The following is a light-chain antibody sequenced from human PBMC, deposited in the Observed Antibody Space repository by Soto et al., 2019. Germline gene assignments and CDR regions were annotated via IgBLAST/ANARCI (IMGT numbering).Light chain of an antibody. V-gene: IGLV1-40*01. CDR3: QSYDNSLSGVV. J-gene: IGLJ2*01. CDR1: SSNIGAGFD. Sequence: QAVVTQPPSVSGAPGQRIIISCTGRSSNIGAGFDVHWYQHLPGTAPKLLVYDSDNLPSGLPARFSDSRSGTSASLAITSLQADDEADYYCQSYDNSLSGVVFGGGTKLTVL. CDR2: DSD.